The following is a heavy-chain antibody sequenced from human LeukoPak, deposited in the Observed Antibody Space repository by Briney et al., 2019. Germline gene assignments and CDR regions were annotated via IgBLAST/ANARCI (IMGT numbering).Heavy chain of an antibody. CDR3: ARDPSYSSGWFDY. CDR2: IYASGTT. CDR1: GGSISSYY. V-gene: IGHV4-4*07. J-gene: IGHJ4*02. Sequence: SETLSLTCSVSGGSISSYYWNWIRQPAGKELEWIGRIYASGTTNYNPSLKSRLTMSVDMSKNQVPLKLSSVTAADTAVYYCARDPSYSSGWFDYWGQGTLVTVSS. D-gene: IGHD6-19*01.